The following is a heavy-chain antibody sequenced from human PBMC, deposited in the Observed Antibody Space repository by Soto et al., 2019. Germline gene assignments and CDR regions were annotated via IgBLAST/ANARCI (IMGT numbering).Heavy chain of an antibody. CDR3: TRDRGGLGH. V-gene: IGHV4-31*03. J-gene: IGHJ4*02. CDR1: GGSISSGGYY. Sequence: SETLSLTCTVSGGSISSGGYYWSWIRQHPGKGLEWIGYIYYSGSTYYNPSLKSRVTISVDTSKNQFSLQLSSVTPEDTAVYYCTRDRGGLGHWGQGTLVTVSS. D-gene: IGHD3-10*01. CDR2: IYYSGST.